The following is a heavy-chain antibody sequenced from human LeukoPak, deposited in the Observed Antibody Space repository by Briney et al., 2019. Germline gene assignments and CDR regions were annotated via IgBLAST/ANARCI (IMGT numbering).Heavy chain of an antibody. CDR2: ISYDGSNK. CDR1: GFTFSSYA. Sequence: PGGSLRLSCAASGFTFSSYAVHWVRQAPGKGLEWVAVISYDGSNKYYADSVKGRFTISRDNSKNTLYLQMNSLRAEDTAVYYCARTTYYFDYWGQGTLVTVSS. V-gene: IGHV3-30*04. J-gene: IGHJ4*02. D-gene: IGHD1-1*01. CDR3: ARTTYYFDY.